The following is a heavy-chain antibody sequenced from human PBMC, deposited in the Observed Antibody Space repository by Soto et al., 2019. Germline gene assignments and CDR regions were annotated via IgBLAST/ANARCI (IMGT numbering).Heavy chain of an antibody. D-gene: IGHD6-13*01. CDR2: VYNSGGT. J-gene: IGHJ4*02. CDR3: ARYRREAVAGYTLDN. V-gene: IGHV4-59*01. Sequence: LSLTCTVSGGSISSNYWTWIRQPPGKGLEWIGYVYNSGGTNYNPSLKSRVTISEDTSKSQFSLKVNSMTAADTAVYYCARYRREAVAGYTLDNWGQGILVTVSS. CDR1: GGSISSNY.